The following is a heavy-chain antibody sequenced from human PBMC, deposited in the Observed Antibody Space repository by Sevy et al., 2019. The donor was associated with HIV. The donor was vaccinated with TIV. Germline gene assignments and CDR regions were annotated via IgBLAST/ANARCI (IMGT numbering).Heavy chain of an antibody. D-gene: IGHD1-26*01. J-gene: IGHJ4*02. CDR1: GFSVSSSY. V-gene: IGHV3-53*01. CDR3: ATRQGTLIQWALHY. Sequence: GGSLRLSCVASGFSVSSSYMAWVRQTPGRGLQYVSLIYTSGNTYYADSVKGRFTISRDDSRNTVFLQMNNLRVDDTAFYYCATRQGTLIQWALHYWGPGALVTVS. CDR2: IYTSGNT.